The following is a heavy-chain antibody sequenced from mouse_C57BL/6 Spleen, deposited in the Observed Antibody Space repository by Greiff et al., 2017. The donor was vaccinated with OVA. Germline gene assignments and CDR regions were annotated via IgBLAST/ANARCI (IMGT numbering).Heavy chain of an antibody. CDR3: ARRDYGYGLDY. Sequence: VKLQQPGAELVKPGASVKLSCKASGYTFTSYWMQWVKQRPGQGLEWIGEIDPSDSYTNYNQKFKGKATLTVDTSSSTAYMQLSSLTSEDSAVYYCARRDYGYGLDYWGQGTTLTVSS. D-gene: IGHD2-2*01. J-gene: IGHJ2*01. V-gene: IGHV1-50*01. CDR2: IDPSDSYT. CDR1: GYTFTSYW.